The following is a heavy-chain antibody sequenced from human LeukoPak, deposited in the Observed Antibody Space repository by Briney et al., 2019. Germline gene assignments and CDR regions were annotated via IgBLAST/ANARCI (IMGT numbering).Heavy chain of an antibody. CDR1: GFTFRGYA. CDR2: ISGSGGGT. D-gene: IGHD2-15*01. CDR3: AKASLGYCSGGSCRGFDY. V-gene: IGHV3-23*01. J-gene: IGHJ4*02. Sequence: GGSLRLSCAASGFTFRGYAMSWVRQAPGKGLEWVSAISGSGGGTYYADSVKGRFTISRDNSKNTLYLQMNSLRAEDTAVYYCAKASLGYCSGGSCRGFDYWGQGTLVTVSS.